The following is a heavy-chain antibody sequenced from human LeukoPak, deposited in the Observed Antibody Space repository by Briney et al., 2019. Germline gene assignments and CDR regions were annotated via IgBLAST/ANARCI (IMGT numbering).Heavy chain of an antibody. V-gene: IGHV1-69*01. Sequence: SVKVSCEASGGTFSSYAISWVRQAPGQGLEWMGGIIPIFGTANYAQKFQGRVTITADESTSTAYMELSSLRSEDTAVYYCARGGRDCSSTSCYDGFDYWGQGTLVTVSS. D-gene: IGHD2-2*01. CDR2: IIPIFGTA. J-gene: IGHJ4*02. CDR1: GGTFSSYA. CDR3: ARGGRDCSSTSCYDGFDY.